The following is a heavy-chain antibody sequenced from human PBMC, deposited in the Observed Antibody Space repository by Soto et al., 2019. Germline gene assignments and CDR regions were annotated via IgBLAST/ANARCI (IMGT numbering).Heavy chain of an antibody. CDR2: IKSKTDGGTT. D-gene: IGHD6-19*01. Sequence: PGGSLRLSCAASGFTFSNARMSWVRQAPGKGLEWVGRIKSKTDGGTTDYAAPVKGRFTISRDDSKNTLYLQMNSLKTEDTAVYYCTTEAAVAGQEGYWGQGTLVTVSS. J-gene: IGHJ4*02. V-gene: IGHV3-15*01. CDR1: GFTFSNAR. CDR3: TTEAAVAGQEGY.